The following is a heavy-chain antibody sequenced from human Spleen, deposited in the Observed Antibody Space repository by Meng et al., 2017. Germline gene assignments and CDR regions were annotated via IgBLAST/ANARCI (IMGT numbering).Heavy chain of an antibody. Sequence: GESLKISCAASGFTFSSYGMHWVRQAPGKGLEWVAVIWYDGSNKYYADSVKGRFTISSDNSKNTVYLQMNSLRAEDTAVYYCAKVLGGGGSYYFDYWGQGTLVTVSS. J-gene: IGHJ4*02. D-gene: IGHD1-26*01. CDR1: GFTFSSYG. CDR3: AKVLGGGGSYYFDY. V-gene: IGHV3-33*06. CDR2: IWYDGSNK.